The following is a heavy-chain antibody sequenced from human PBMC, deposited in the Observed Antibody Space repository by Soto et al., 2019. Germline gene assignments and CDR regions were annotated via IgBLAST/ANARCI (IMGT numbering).Heavy chain of an antibody. CDR2: ISSATTTI. D-gene: IGHD6-13*01. J-gene: IGHJ4*02. V-gene: IGHV3-48*01. CDR3: ARGIAAAGPNLDY. CDR1: GFTFSSYS. Sequence: EVQLVESGGGLVQPGGSLRLSCAASGFTFSSYSMNWVRQAPGKGLEWVSYISSATTTIYYADSVKGRFTISRDNAKNSLYQQMHSLRADDTAVYYCARGIAAAGPNLDYWGQGTLGTGSS.